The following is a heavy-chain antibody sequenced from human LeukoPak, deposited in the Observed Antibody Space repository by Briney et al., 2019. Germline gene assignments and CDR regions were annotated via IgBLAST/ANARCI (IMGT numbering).Heavy chain of an antibody. J-gene: IGHJ2*01. CDR3: ARGPSNRFASIRYSPRVWYFDL. Sequence: NASETLSLTCAVYGGSFSGYYWSWIRQPPGKGLEWIGEINHSGSTNYNPSLKSRVTISVDTSKNQFSLKLSSVTAADTAVYYCARGPSNRFASIRYSPRVWYFDLWGRGTLVTVSS. V-gene: IGHV4-34*01. D-gene: IGHD1-14*01. CDR2: INHSGST. CDR1: GGSFSGYY.